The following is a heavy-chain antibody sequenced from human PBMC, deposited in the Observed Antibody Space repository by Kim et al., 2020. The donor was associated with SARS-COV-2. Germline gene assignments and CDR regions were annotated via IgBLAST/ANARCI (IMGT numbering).Heavy chain of an antibody. Sequence: SETLSLTCTVSGGSISSYYWSWIRQPPGKGLEWIGYIYYSGSTNSNPSLKSRVTISVDTSKNQFSLKLSSVTAADTAVYYCARGPYSSSWYVYWGQGTLVTVSS. CDR1: GGSISSYY. J-gene: IGHJ4*02. CDR2: IYYSGST. D-gene: IGHD6-13*01. CDR3: ARGPYSSSWYVY. V-gene: IGHV4-59*13.